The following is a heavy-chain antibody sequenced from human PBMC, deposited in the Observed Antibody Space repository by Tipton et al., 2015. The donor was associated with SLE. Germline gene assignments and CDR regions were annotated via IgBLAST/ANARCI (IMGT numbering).Heavy chain of an antibody. CDR1: GYTFTRNY. V-gene: IGHV1-46*01. D-gene: IGHD6-19*01. CDR3: ARDAQTTPENGWPHIWFNA. Sequence: QLVQSGAEVKKPGASVKLSCKASGYTFTRNYIHWVRQAPGQGLEWMGIINPSSGTSNYEQKFKGRVTMTRDRYTSTVYMELSSLRSEDTAVYYCARDAQTTPENGWPHIWFNAWGQGTLVTVSS. CDR2: INPSSGTS. J-gene: IGHJ5*02.